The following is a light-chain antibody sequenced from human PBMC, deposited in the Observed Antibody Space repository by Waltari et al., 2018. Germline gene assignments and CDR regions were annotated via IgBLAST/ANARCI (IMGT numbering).Light chain of an antibody. CDR1: QSISSY. CDR3: QQSFSTPLT. Sequence: DIQMTQSPSSLSASLGDSVTITCRASQSISSYLTWYQQKPGVAPKLLIYAASRLRNGVPSRFSGSGSGTDFSLTISSLQPEDFATYYCQQSFSTPLTFGGGTKVEIK. CDR2: AAS. J-gene: IGKJ4*01. V-gene: IGKV1-39*01.